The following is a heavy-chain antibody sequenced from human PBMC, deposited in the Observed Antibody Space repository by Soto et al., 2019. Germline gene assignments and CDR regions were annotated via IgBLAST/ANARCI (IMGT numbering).Heavy chain of an antibody. CDR1: GFTFSSYW. Sequence: EVQLVESGGGLVQPGGSLRLSCAASGFTFSSYWMHWVRQVPGKGLVWVSRISSDGSSTSYADSVKGRFTISRDNAKNTLYLQVNSLSAEDTAVYYCARGTVRDHDFGDYWGQGTLVAVSS. J-gene: IGHJ4*02. CDR3: ARGTVRDHDFGDY. V-gene: IGHV3-74*01. D-gene: IGHD4-17*01. CDR2: ISSDGSST.